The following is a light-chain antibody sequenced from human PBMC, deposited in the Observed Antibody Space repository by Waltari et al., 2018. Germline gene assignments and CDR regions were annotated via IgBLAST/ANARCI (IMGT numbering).Light chain of an antibody. CDR1: QSIHDN. CDR3: QQYNVWPLLT. V-gene: IGKV3-15*01. CDR2: GAS. J-gene: IGKJ4*01. Sequence: EIVMTQSPATLSVSQGERATLYCRASQSIHDNLAWYQQKPGQAPRLLIYGASTRATGIPARFRGSGSGAEFTLTITSLQSEDCAVYYCQQYNVWPLLTFGGGTKVEIK.